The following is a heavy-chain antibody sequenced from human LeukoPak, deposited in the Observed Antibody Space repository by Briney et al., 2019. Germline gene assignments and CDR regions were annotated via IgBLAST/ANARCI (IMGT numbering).Heavy chain of an antibody. CDR3: AKDHLLSRTAAPDI. CDR1: GFTFSSYD. CDR2: IRYDGSNK. J-gene: IGHJ3*02. Sequence: GGSLRLSCAASGFTFSSYDMHWVRQAPGKGLEWVAFIRYDGSNKYYADSVKGRFTISRDNSKNTLYLQMNSLRAEDTAVYYCAKDHLLSRTAAPDIWGQGTMVTVSS. D-gene: IGHD2-2*01. V-gene: IGHV3-30*02.